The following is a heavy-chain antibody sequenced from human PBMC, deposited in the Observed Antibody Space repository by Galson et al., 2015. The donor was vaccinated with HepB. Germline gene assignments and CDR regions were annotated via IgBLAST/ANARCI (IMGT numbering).Heavy chain of an antibody. V-gene: IGHV5-51*01. CDR3: ARQTQPLGYCSSTSCSGAFDI. Sequence: QSGAEVKKPGESLKISCKGSGYSFTSYWIGWVRQMPGKGLEWMGIIYPGDSDTRYSPSFQGQVTISADKSISTAYLQWSSPKASDTAMYYCARQTQPLGYCSSTSCSGAFDIWGQGTMVTVSS. J-gene: IGHJ3*02. CDR1: GYSFTSYW. CDR2: IYPGDSDT. D-gene: IGHD2-2*01.